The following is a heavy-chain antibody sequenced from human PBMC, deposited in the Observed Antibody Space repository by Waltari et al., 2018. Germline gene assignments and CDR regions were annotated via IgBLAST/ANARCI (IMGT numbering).Heavy chain of an antibody. CDR1: GFTMSNHW. CDR3: VRVVRDASNPGALEI. CDR2: INPDGSKE. Sequence: EVQLVQSGGRLVQPGGSLILSCVASGFTMSNHWMHWVRQGPGQRLEWLGRINPDGSKEGYAYSVKCRLTSYIDNSNNTLYLQMSRLTAGDTCMFYCVRVVRDASNPGALEIWGQGTMVAV. D-gene: IGHD2-2*01. V-gene: IGHV3-74*01. J-gene: IGHJ3*02.